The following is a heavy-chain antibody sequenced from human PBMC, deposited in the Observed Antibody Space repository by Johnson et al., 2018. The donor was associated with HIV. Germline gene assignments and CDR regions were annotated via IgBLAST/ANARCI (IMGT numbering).Heavy chain of an antibody. D-gene: IGHD2-21*01. V-gene: IGHV3-30*18. CDR3: AQSTQASILRRSGPYGAFDI. CDR1: GFTFRGYG. CDR2: ISYDGNNE. Sequence: VQLVESGGDLVKPGGSLRLSCAASGFTFRGYGMHWVRQAPGKGLEWVAVISYDGNNEYSADAVKGGFTISRDNSKNRAYLQMNSRRAEDPAVYNCAQSTQASILRRSGPYGAFDIWGQGTMVTVSS. J-gene: IGHJ3*02.